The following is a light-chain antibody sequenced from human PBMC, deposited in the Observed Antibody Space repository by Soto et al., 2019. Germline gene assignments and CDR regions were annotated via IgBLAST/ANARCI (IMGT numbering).Light chain of an antibody. CDR3: SSYTRSTTLI. Sequence: QSALTQPASVSGSPGQSITISCSGTSSDVGGYHYVSWYQQHPGKAPKLMMYEVSNRPSGVSDRFSGSKSGNTASLTISGLQAEDEADYFCSSYTRSTTLIFGGGTKLAVL. V-gene: IGLV2-14*01. J-gene: IGLJ2*01. CDR2: EVS. CDR1: SSDVGGYHY.